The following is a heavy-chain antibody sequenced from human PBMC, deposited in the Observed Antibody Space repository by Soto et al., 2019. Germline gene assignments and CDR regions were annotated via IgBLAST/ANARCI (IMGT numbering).Heavy chain of an antibody. CDR2: INPNSGGT. V-gene: IGHV1-2*02. CDR1: GYTFSDYY. D-gene: IGHD2-15*01. Sequence: ASVKVSCKASGYTFSDYYIHWVRQAPGQGLEWMGLINPNSGGTKYAPKFQGGVTMTRDTSTTTAYMELSRLRSGDTAVYYCAIETASATREGFDFWGQGTLVTVSS. CDR3: AIETASATREGFDF. J-gene: IGHJ4*02.